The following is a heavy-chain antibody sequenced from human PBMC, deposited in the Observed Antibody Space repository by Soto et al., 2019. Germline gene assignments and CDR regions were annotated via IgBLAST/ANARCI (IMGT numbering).Heavy chain of an antibody. D-gene: IGHD6-25*01. CDR1: GYTFTSYD. V-gene: IGHV1-8*01. CDR3: AQQRRQYYFDH. J-gene: IGHJ4*02. Sequence: GASVKVSCKASGYTFTSYDINWVRQATGQGLEWMGWMNPNSGNTGYAQKFQGRVTMTTDTSTSTAYMELRSLRSDDTAVYYCAQQRRQYYFDHWGQGTLVTVSS. CDR2: MNPNSGNT.